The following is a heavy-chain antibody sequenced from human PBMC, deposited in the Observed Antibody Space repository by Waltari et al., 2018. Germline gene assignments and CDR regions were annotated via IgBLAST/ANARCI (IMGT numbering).Heavy chain of an antibody. CDR1: GGSISSSSYY. J-gene: IGHJ4*02. D-gene: IGHD3-10*01. CDR3: AREDITMVQGVIKKDY. V-gene: IGHV4-39*07. Sequence: QLQLQESGPGLVKPSETLSLTCTVSGGSISSSSYYWGWIRQPPGKGLAWIGSIYYSGSTYYNPSLKSRVTISVDTSKNQCSLKLSSVTAADTAVYYCAREDITMVQGVIKKDYWGQGTLVTVSS. CDR2: IYYSGST.